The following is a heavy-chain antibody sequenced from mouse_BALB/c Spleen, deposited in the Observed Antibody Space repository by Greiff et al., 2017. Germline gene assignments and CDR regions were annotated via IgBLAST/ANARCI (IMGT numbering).Heavy chain of an antibody. CDR2: ISYSGST. D-gene: IGHD1-1*01. Sequence: VQLKQSGPGLVKPSQSLSLTCTVTGYSITSDYAWNWIRQFPGNKLEWMGYISYSGSTSYNPSLKSRISITRDTSKNQFFLQLNSVTTEDTATYYCARSGSSPFYWYFDVWGAGTTVTVSS. CDR3: ARSGSSPFYWYFDV. V-gene: IGHV3-2*02. J-gene: IGHJ1*01. CDR1: GYSITSDYA.